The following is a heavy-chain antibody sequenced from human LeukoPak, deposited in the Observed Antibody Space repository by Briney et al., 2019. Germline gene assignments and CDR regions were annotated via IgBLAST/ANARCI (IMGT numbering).Heavy chain of an antibody. CDR1: GGSFSGYY. J-gene: IGHJ4*02. Sequence: PSETLSLTCAVYGGSFSGYYWSWIRQPPGKGLEWIGEINHSGSTNYNPSLKSRVTISVDTSKNQFSLKLSSVTAADTAVYYCARVVLGNGTVDYWGQGALVTVSS. V-gene: IGHV4-34*01. CDR2: INHSGST. D-gene: IGHD2-8*01. CDR3: ARVVLGNGTVDY.